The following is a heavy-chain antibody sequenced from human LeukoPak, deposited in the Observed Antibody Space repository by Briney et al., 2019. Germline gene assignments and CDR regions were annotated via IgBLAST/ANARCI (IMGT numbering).Heavy chain of an antibody. CDR3: ARDSDIVVVPPDY. V-gene: IGHV3-7*01. J-gene: IGHJ4*02. D-gene: IGHD2-2*01. CDR1: GFTFSSYW. CDR2: IKQDGSEK. Sequence: PEGSLRLSCAASGFTFSSYWVSWVRQAPGKGLEWVANIKQDGSEKYYVDSVKGRFTISRDNAKNSLYLQMNSLRAEDTAVYYCARDSDIVVVPPDYWGQGTLVTVSS.